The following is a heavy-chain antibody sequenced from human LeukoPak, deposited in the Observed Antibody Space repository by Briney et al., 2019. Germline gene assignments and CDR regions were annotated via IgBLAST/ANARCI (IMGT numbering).Heavy chain of an antibody. CDR1: GFTFSSYG. J-gene: IGHJ4*02. Sequence: GGSLRLSCAASGFTFSSYGMSWVRQAPGKGLEWVSAISGSGGSTYYADSVKGRFTISRDNSKNTLYLQMSSLRAEDTAVSYCAKDRVVNSVVVVAATGNFDYWGQGTLVTVSS. D-gene: IGHD2-15*01. CDR2: ISGSGGST. V-gene: IGHV3-23*01. CDR3: AKDRVVNSVVVVAATGNFDY.